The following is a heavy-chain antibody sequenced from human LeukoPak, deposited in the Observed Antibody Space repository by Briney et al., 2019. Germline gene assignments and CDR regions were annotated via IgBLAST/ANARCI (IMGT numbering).Heavy chain of an antibody. D-gene: IGHD6-25*01. CDR1: GYTITNYY. CDR2: LNSHTNVA. Sequence: ASVKVSCKVSGYTITNYYLHWVRQAPGQGLEWMGWLNSHTNVASYARKFQGRVTMTSDTSTSTIYMELNSLRSDDTAVYFCARVGITAATADYWGQGTLVTVSS. CDR3: ARVGITAATADY. J-gene: IGHJ4*02. V-gene: IGHV1-2*02.